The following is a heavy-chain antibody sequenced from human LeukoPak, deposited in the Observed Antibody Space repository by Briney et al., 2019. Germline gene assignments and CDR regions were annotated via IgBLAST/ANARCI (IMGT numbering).Heavy chain of an antibody. V-gene: IGHV3-7*03. CDR2: IKQDGSEK. CDR1: GFTISSYW. Sequence: GGSLRLSCAVSGFTISSYWMSWVRQAPGKGLEWVANIKQDGSEKYYVDSVKGRFTISRDNAKNSLYLQMNSLRAEDTAVYYCARARREYSYGFGYFDYWGQGTLVTVSS. CDR3: ARARREYSYGFGYFDY. D-gene: IGHD5-18*01. J-gene: IGHJ4*02.